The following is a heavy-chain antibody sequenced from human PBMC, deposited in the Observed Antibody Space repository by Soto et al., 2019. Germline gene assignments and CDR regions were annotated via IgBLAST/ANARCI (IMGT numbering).Heavy chain of an antibody. Sequence: QVQLVQSGAEVKKPGASVKVSCKASGYTFSNYYINWVRQATGQGLEWMGWMNPNSGNTGYAQKFQGRVTMTRDFFISTAYMELSSLRSDDTAVYYCARRARMGSQLWLPSDYWAQGTLVTVYS. V-gene: IGHV1-8*01. D-gene: IGHD5-18*01. CDR3: ARRARMGSQLWLPSDY. CDR2: MNPNSGNT. J-gene: IGHJ4*02. CDR1: GYTFSNYY.